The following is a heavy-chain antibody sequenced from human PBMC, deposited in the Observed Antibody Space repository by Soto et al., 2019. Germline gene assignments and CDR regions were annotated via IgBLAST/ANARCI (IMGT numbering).Heavy chain of an antibody. CDR1: GGTFSSYA. V-gene: IGHV1-69*06. CDR3: ARVLGDFWSGYYTGHFDY. D-gene: IGHD3-3*01. J-gene: IGHJ4*02. CDR2: IIPIFGTA. Sequence: ASVKVSCKASGGTFSSYAISWVRQAPGQGLEWMGGIIPIFGTANYAQKFQGRVTITADKSTSTAYMELSSLRSEDTAVYYCARVLGDFWSGYYTGHFDYCGQGTLVTVSS.